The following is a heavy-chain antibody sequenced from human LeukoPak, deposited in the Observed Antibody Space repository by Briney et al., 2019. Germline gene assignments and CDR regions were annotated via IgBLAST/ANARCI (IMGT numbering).Heavy chain of an antibody. V-gene: IGHV4-30-2*01. Sequence: SSETLSLTCTVSGGSISSGGYYWSWIRQPPGKGLEWIGYIYHSGSTYYNPSLKSRVTISVDRSKNQFSLKLSSVTAADTAVYYCAREGSIGGPYYFDYWGQGTLVTVSS. D-gene: IGHD4-23*01. CDR2: IYHSGST. J-gene: IGHJ4*02. CDR1: GGSISSGGYY. CDR3: AREGSIGGPYYFDY.